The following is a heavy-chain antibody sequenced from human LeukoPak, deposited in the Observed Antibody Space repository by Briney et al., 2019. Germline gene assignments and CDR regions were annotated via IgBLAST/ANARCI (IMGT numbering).Heavy chain of an antibody. CDR3: ARGGLYYDILTGFDF. J-gene: IGHJ4*02. Sequence: SETLSLTCTVSGDSISPSYWSWLRQSPGRGLEWIGYIYYSGITRYNPVLKSRVTISVDTSKNEFSLKLNSVTAADTAVYYCARGGLYYDILTGFDFWGQGTLVTVSS. CDR1: GDSISPSY. CDR2: IYYSGIT. D-gene: IGHD3-9*01. V-gene: IGHV4-59*01.